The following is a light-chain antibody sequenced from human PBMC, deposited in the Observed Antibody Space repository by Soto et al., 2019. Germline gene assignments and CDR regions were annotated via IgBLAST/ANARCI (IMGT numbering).Light chain of an antibody. CDR1: SSDVGSYNR. V-gene: IGLV2-18*02. J-gene: IGLJ3*02. Sequence: QSVLTQPPSVSGSPGQSVTISCTGTSSDVGSYNRVSWYQQPPGTAPKLMICQVSNRPSGVPDRFSGSKSGNTASLTISGLQAEDEADYYCSSYTSSGTWVFRGGTKVTVL. CDR2: QVS. CDR3: SSYTSSGTWV.